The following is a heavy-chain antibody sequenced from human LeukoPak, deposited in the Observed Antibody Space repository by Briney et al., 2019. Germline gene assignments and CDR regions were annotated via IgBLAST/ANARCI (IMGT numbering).Heavy chain of an antibody. V-gene: IGHV4-39*07. CDR2: IYYSGST. CDR3: ARDLLEWSHYYYMDV. CDR1: GGSISSSSYY. J-gene: IGHJ6*03. Sequence: SETLSLTCTVSGGSISSSSYYWGWIRQPPGKGLEWIGSIYYSGSTYYNPSLKSRVTISVDTSKNQFSLKLSSVTAADTAVYYCARDLLEWSHYYYMDVWGKGTTVTVSS. D-gene: IGHD3-3*01.